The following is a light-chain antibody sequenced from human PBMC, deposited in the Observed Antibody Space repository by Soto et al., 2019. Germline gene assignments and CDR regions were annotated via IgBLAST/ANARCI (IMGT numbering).Light chain of an antibody. Sequence: DIQMTQSPSTLSGSVGDRVTITCRASQTISSWLAWYQQKQGKXHKXXIYDASSLESGVPSRFSGGGSGTELTITISSLQPDDFATYYCQQYNSYPITFGQGTRLEIK. CDR1: QTISSW. V-gene: IGKV1-5*01. CDR2: DAS. J-gene: IGKJ5*01. CDR3: QQYNSYPIT.